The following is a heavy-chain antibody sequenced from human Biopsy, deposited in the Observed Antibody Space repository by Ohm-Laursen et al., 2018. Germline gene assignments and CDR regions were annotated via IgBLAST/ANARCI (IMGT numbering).Heavy chain of an antibody. CDR3: ARGVPHYDGSGFPLAGYWYFDL. CDR1: GGSIGGGEYY. Sequence: TLSLTCTASGGSIGGGEYYWNWIRQHPGKGLEWIGLTSYSGTTFYNPSLESLLTISIDTSKNHFSLNLRSVTAADTAVYYCARGVPHYDGSGFPLAGYWYFDLWGRGTLVTVSS. V-gene: IGHV4-31*01. D-gene: IGHD3-22*01. J-gene: IGHJ2*01. CDR2: TSYSGTT.